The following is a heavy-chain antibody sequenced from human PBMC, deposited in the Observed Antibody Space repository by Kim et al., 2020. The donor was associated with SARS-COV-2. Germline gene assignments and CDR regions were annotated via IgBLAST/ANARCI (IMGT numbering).Heavy chain of an antibody. D-gene: IGHD3-16*01. V-gene: IGHV3-11*06. CDR2: ISSSSSYT. CDR3: ASYDEDYYYGMDV. Sequence: GGSLRLSCAASGFTFSDYYMSWIRQAPGKGLEWVSYISSSSSYTNYADSVKGRFTISRDNAKNSLYLQMNSLRAEDTAVYYCASYDEDYYYGMDVWGQGTTVTVSS. J-gene: IGHJ6*02. CDR1: GFTFSDYY.